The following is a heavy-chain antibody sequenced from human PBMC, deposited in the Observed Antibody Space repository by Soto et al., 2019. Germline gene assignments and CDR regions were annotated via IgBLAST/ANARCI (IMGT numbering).Heavy chain of an antibody. Sequence: SETLSLTCTVSGGSISSDDYYWSWIRQAPGRGLEWIGYIHSSGSIYYNPSLKSRATMSIDMAGNQFSLKVSSVTVADTAVYYCARDLDGLHDDTSGPFPRPGWGQGTLVTVSS. D-gene: IGHD3-22*01. CDR1: GGSISSDDYY. V-gene: IGHV4-30-4*01. CDR2: IHSSGSI. J-gene: IGHJ1*01. CDR3: ARDLDGLHDDTSGPFPRPG.